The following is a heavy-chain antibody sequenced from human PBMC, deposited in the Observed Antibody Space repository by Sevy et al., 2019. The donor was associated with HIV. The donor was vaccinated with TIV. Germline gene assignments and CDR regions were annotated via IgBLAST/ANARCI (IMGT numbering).Heavy chain of an antibody. D-gene: IGHD7-27*01. CDR2: INTSGST. Sequence: SETLSLTCTVSGDSFSSYFWAWIRQPAGKGLEWIGRINTSGSTNYNPSLKSRLTMSVDTSKSQFSLKVTSLTAADTAIYYCARSNWVTATNGFSKSYYFDYWGQGSLVTVSS. V-gene: IGHV4-4*07. J-gene: IGHJ4*02. CDR1: GDSFSSYF. CDR3: ARSNWVTATNGFSKSYYFDY.